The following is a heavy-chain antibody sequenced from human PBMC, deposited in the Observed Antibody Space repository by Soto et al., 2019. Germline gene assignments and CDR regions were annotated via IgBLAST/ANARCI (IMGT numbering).Heavy chain of an antibody. J-gene: IGHJ4*02. CDR3: ARDSHGYTRPFDY. V-gene: IGHV3-33*08. CDR2: IWYDGSNK. Sequence: GGSLRLFCAASGFTFSSYGMHWVRQAPGKGLEWVAVIWYDGSNKYYADSVKGRFTISRDNSKNTLYLQMNSLRAEDTAVYYCARDSHGYTRPFDYWGQGTLVTV. D-gene: IGHD5-12*01. CDR1: GFTFSSYG.